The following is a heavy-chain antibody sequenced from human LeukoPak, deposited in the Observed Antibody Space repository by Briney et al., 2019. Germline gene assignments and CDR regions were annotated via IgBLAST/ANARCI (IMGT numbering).Heavy chain of an antibody. D-gene: IGHD6-19*01. J-gene: IGHJ4*02. Sequence: PSETLSLTCTVSGGSVSSGTYYWSWIRQPPGKGLEWIAYIYYSGSTNYNPSLKSRVTISVDKSKNQFSLKMSSVTAADTAVYYCARSSIAVAGNFDYWGQGTLVTVSS. CDR3: ARSSIAVAGNFDY. CDR2: IYYSGST. CDR1: GGSVSSGTYY. V-gene: IGHV4-61*01.